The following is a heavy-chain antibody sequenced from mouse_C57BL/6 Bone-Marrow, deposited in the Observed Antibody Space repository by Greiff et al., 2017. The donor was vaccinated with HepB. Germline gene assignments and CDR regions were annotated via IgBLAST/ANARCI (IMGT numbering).Heavy chain of an antibody. CDR1: GYTFTSYW. V-gene: IGHV1-72*01. J-gene: IGHJ4*01. CDR3: ARSDGYYMDY. CDR2: IDPNSGGT. D-gene: IGHD2-3*01. Sequence: VQLQQPGAELVMPGASVKLSCKASGYTFTSYWMHWVKQRPGQGLEWIGRIDPNSGGTKYNEKFKSKATLTVDKPSSTAYMQLSSLTSEDSAVYYCARSDGYYMDYWGQGTSVTVSS.